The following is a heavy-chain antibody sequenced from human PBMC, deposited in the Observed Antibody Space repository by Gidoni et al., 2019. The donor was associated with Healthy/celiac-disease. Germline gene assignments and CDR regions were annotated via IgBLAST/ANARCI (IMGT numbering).Heavy chain of an antibody. V-gene: IGHV1-46*01. Sequence: QVQLVQSGAEVTTPGASVKVSCKASGYTVTSHYMHWVRQAPGQGLEWMGIIHPSGGSTSYAQKFQGRVTMTRDTSTSTVYMELSSLRSEDTAVYYCARDTQDSFWSGYYYDYYYGMDVWGQGTTVTVSS. D-gene: IGHD3-3*01. CDR2: IHPSGGST. CDR3: ARDTQDSFWSGYYYDYYYGMDV. J-gene: IGHJ6*02. CDR1: GYTVTSHY.